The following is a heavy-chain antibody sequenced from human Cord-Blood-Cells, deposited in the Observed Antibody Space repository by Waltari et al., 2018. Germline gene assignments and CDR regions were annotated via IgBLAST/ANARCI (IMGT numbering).Heavy chain of an antibody. CDR3: ARLLKRGNAFDI. CDR1: GYTFTGYY. V-gene: IGHV1-2*02. CDR2: INPNSGGT. D-gene: IGHD2-8*02. J-gene: IGHJ3*02. Sequence: QVQLVQYGAEVKKPGASVKVSCTASGYTFTGYYMHWVGQAPGQGLEWMGWINPNSGGTNYAQKFQGRVTMTRDTSISTAYMELSRPRSDDTAVYYCARLLKRGNAFDIWGQGTMVTVSS.